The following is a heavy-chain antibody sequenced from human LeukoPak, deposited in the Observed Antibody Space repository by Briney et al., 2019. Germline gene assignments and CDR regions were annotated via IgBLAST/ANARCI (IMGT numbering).Heavy chain of an antibody. CDR3: AKDIDQWRFDYFDY. CDR2: ISWNSGSI. Sequence: PGGSLRLSCAASGFTFSSYAMHWVRQAPGKGLEWVSGISWNSGSIGYADSVKGRFTISRDNAKNSLYLQMNSLRAEDTALYYCAKDIDQWRFDYFDYWGQGTLVTVSS. D-gene: IGHD6-19*01. V-gene: IGHV3-9*01. J-gene: IGHJ4*02. CDR1: GFTFSSYA.